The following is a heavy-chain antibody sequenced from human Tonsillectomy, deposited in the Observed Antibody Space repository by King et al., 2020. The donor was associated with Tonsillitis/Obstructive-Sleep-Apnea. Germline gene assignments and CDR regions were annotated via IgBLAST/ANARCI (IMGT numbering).Heavy chain of an antibody. V-gene: IGHV3-74*01. J-gene: IGHJ2*01. CDR1: GFIFSNYS. D-gene: IGHD6-19*01. CDR2: INSDGSIT. Sequence: VQLVESGGRVVQPGRSLRLSCAASGFIFSNYSMHWVRQAPGKGLVWVSRINSDGSITNYADSVKGRFTISRDNAKNTLYLQMNSLRAEDTAVYYCARDTAVAGFWYFDLWGRGTLVTVSS. CDR3: ARDTAVAGFWYFDL.